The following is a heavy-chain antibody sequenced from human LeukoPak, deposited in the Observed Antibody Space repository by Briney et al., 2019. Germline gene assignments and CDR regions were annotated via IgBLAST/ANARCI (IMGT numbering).Heavy chain of an antibody. V-gene: IGHV3-23*01. CDR3: AIRDLSVWYDY. CDR2: ISGSGGGT. J-gene: IGHJ4*02. CDR1: GFTFSSYA. D-gene: IGHD6-19*01. Sequence: GGSLRLSCAASGFTFSSYAMSWVRQAPGKGLEWVSAISGSGGGTYYADSVKGRFTISRDNSKNTLYLQMNGLRAEDTAVYYCAIRDLSVWYDYWGQGTLVTASS.